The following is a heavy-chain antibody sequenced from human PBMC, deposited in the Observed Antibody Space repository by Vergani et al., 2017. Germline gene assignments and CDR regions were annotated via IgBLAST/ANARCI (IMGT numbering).Heavy chain of an antibody. CDR1: GGSISSGGYY. Sequence: QVQLQQWGAGLLKPSQTLSLTCTVSGGSISSGGYYWSWIRQHPGKGLEWIGYIYYSGSTYYNPTLKSRVTISVDTSKNQFSLKLSSVTAADTAVYYCARGDRTGTLTGEAFDIWGQGTMVTVSS. CDR2: IYYSGST. CDR3: ARGDRTGTLTGEAFDI. D-gene: IGHD1-1*01. J-gene: IGHJ3*02. V-gene: IGHV4-31*03.